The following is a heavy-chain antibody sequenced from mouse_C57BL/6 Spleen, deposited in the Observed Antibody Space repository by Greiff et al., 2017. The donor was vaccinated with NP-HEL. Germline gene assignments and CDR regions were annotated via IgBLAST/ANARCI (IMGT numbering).Heavy chain of an antibody. V-gene: IGHV1-19*01. D-gene: IGHD2-14*01. Sequence: EVQLQQSGPVLVKPGASVKMSCKASGYTFTDYYMNWVKQSHGKSLEWIGVINPYNGGTSYNQKFKGKAILTVDKSSSTAYMELNSLTSEDSAVYYCARRARGNYFDYWGQGTTLTVSS. CDR1: GYTFTDYY. CDR2: INPYNGGT. CDR3: ARRARGNYFDY. J-gene: IGHJ2*01.